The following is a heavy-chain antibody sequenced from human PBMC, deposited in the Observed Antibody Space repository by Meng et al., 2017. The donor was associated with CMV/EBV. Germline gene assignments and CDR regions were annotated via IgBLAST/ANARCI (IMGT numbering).Heavy chain of an antibody. J-gene: IGHJ3*02. CDR3: ARTYYDFWSGYYGADAFDI. CDR1: GYTFTGYY. CDR2: INPNSGGT. D-gene: IGHD3-3*01. Sequence: ASVKVSCKASGYTFTGYYMHWVRQAPGQGLEWMGWINPNSGGTNYAQKFQGWVTMTRDTSISTAYMELSRLRSDDTAVYYCARTYYDFWSGYYGADAFDIWGQGTMVTVSS. V-gene: IGHV1-2*04.